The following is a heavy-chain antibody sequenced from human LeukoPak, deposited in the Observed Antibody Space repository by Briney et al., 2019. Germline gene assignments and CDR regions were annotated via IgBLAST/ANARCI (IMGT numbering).Heavy chain of an antibody. CDR2: ISDSGGST. Sequence: GGSLRLSCAAPGVSFSTYVMNWVRQAPGKGLEWVSTISDSGGSTYYADSVKGRFTISRDNSKSTLYLQMNSLRAEDTAVYYCGRYYVMDVWGQGTSITVSS. CDR3: GRYYVMDV. J-gene: IGHJ6*02. V-gene: IGHV3-23*01. CDR1: GVSFSTYV.